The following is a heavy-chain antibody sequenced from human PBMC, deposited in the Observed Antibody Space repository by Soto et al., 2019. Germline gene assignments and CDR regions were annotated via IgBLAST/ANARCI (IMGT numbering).Heavy chain of an antibody. CDR3: ARAAYSSSDDAFDI. J-gene: IGHJ3*02. CDR2: IKQDGSEK. V-gene: IGHV3-7*01. Sequence: GESLKISCAASGFTFSSYWMSWVRQAPGKGLEWVANIKQDGSEKYYVDSVKGRFTISRDNAKNSLYLQMNSLRAEDTAVYYCARAAYSSSDDAFDIWGQGTMVTVSS. CDR1: GFTFSSYW. D-gene: IGHD6-6*01.